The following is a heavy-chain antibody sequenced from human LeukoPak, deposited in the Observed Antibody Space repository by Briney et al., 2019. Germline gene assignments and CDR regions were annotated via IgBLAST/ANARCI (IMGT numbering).Heavy chain of an antibody. J-gene: IGHJ5*02. CDR3: ASLSAAGTFS. V-gene: IGHV3-23*01. Sequence: PGGSLRLSCAASGFTFSSYGMTWVRQAPGKGLEWVSSIGSGGTTHYSDPVKGRFTISRDNSKNTLFLQVNSLGAEDTAVYYCASLSAAGTFSWGQGTLVTVSS. D-gene: IGHD6-13*01. CDR2: IGSGGTT. CDR1: GFTFSSYG.